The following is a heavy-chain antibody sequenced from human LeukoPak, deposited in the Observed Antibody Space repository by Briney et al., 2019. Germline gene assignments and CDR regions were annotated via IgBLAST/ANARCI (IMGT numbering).Heavy chain of an antibody. CDR2: IKQDGSEK. D-gene: IGHD2-2*01. Sequence: GGSLRLSCTASGFTFNTYSMSWVRQAPGKGLEWVANIKQDGSEKNYVDSVKGRFTISRDNAQNSLYLQMNSLRAEDTAVYYCASTATCSFWGQGTMVTVSS. CDR3: ASTATCSF. CDR1: GFTFNTYS. J-gene: IGHJ3*01. V-gene: IGHV3-7*01.